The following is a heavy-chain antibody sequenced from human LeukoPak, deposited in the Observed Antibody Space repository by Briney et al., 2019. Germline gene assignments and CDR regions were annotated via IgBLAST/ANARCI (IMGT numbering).Heavy chain of an antibody. D-gene: IGHD3-3*02. CDR3: ARIYRHFWSGYYYHMDV. J-gene: IGHJ6*03. CDR2: INHSGST. V-gene: IGHV4-34*01. Sequence: SETLSLTCAVYGGSFSGYYWSWIRQPPGKGLEWIGEINHSGSTNYNPSLKSRVTISVDTSKNQFSLKLSSVTAADTAVYYCARIYRHFWSGYYYHMDVWGKGTTVTVSS. CDR1: GGSFSGYY.